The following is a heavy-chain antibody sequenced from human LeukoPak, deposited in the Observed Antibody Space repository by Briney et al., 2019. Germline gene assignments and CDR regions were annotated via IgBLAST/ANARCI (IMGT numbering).Heavy chain of an antibody. J-gene: IGHJ4*02. CDR3: ARDIAGISDS. CDR1: GVTFSSYS. CDR2: ISSGSAYI. Sequence: GGSLRLSCAASGVTFSSYSMNWVRQAPGKGLEWVSSISSGSAYIYYADSVKGRFTIFRDNGKNSLYLQMNSLRAEDTAVYYCARDIAGISDSWGQGTLVTASS. D-gene: IGHD6-13*01. V-gene: IGHV3-21*01.